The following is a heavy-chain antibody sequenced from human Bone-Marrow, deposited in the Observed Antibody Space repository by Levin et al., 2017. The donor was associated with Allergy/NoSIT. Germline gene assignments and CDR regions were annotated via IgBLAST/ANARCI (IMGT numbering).Heavy chain of an antibody. J-gene: IGHJ6*02. Sequence: GASVKVSCKASGYTLSTYAMHWVRQAPGQRLEWMGWINADNDNTKYPQKFQGRVTLTRDTSANTAYMELSSLRSEDTATYYCARDPTTVLITDSFYSKGMDVWGQGTTVTVSS. V-gene: IGHV1-3*01. CDR3: ARDPTTVLITDSFYSKGMDV. CDR1: GYTLSTYA. CDR2: INADNDNT. D-gene: IGHD4-17*01.